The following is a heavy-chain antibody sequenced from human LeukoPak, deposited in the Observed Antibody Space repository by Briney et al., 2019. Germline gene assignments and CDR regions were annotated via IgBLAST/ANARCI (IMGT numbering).Heavy chain of an antibody. D-gene: IGHD2-2*01. CDR3: ARDGPQYCSSTSCYGRLGAFDI. CDR1: GGSIISGGYS. J-gene: IGHJ3*02. Sequence: TLSLTRAVSGGSIISGGYSWSWIRQPPGKGLEWIGYIYHSGSTYYDPSLKSRVTISVDTSKNQFSLKLSSVTAADTAVYYCARDGPQYCSSTSCYGRLGAFDIWGQGTMVTVSS. V-gene: IGHV4-30-2*05. CDR2: IYHSGST.